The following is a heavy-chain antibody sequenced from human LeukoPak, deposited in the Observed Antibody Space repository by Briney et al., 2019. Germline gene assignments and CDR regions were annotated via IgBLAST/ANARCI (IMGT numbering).Heavy chain of an antibody. CDR3: ARGRQWLEAFDY. Sequence: GASVKVSCKASGYTFTGYYMHWVRQAPGQGLEWMGWINPNSGGTNYAQEFQGRVTMTTDTSTSTAYMELRSLRSDDTAVYYCARGRQWLEAFDYWGLGTLVTVSS. V-gene: IGHV1-2*02. CDR2: INPNSGGT. CDR1: GYTFTGYY. J-gene: IGHJ4*02. D-gene: IGHD6-19*01.